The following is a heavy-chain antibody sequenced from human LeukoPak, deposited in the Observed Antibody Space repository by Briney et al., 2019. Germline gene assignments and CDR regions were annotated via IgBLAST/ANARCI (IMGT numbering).Heavy chain of an antibody. CDR2: VYHSGTT. CDR1: GGSIRNNY. D-gene: IGHD1-7*01. CDR3: ARGNYLTFDF. V-gene: IGHV4-59*01. Sequence: SETLSLTCTVAGGSIRNNYWSWIRQPPGKGLEWIGYVYHSGTTTYNPSLKSRVTISLDTSKNQFSLNLTSVTAADTAMYYCARGNYLTFDFWGQGTLVSVS. J-gene: IGHJ4*02.